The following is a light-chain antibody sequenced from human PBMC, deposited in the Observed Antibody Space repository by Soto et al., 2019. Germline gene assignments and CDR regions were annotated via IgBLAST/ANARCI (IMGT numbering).Light chain of an antibody. CDR1: SSDVGSSNG. Sequence: QSVLTQPPSVSGSPGQSVAISCTGTSSDVGSSNGVSWYQQPPGTAPKLMIYDVSNRPSGVPDRFSGSKSGNTASLTISGLQAEDEADYYCSSYTTSITYVFGTGTKLTVL. V-gene: IGLV2-18*02. J-gene: IGLJ1*01. CDR2: DVS. CDR3: SSYTTSITYV.